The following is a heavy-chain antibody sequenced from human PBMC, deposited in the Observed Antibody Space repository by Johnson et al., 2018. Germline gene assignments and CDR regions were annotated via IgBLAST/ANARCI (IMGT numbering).Heavy chain of an antibody. J-gene: IGHJ6*03. CDR2: ISGSGGST. Sequence: VQLVESGGGLVQPGGSLRLSCAASGFTFSSYAMSWVRQAPGKGLEWVSAISGSGGSTYYADSVKGRFTISRDNSKNTLYLQMNLLRAEDTAVYYCAKAVSGGINYYYYYYMDVWGKGATVTVSS. V-gene: IGHV3-23*04. CDR3: AKAVSGGINYYYYYYMDV. D-gene: IGHD2-15*01. CDR1: GFTFSSYA.